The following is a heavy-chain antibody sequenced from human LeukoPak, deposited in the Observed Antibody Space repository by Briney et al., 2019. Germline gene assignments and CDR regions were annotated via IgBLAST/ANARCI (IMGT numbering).Heavy chain of an antibody. J-gene: IGHJ6*03. CDR1: GVSISSSNSY. D-gene: IGHD3-9*01. CDR3: ASNARDILTGYFYYYYYMDV. V-gene: IGHV4-39*07. CDR2: IYYTGNT. Sequence: SETLSLTCTVSGVSISSSNSYWGWIRQPPGKGLEWIGSIYYTGNTYYNASLKSRVTISVDTSKNQFSLKLSSVTAADTAVYYCASNARDILTGYFYYYYYMDVWGKGTTVTVSS.